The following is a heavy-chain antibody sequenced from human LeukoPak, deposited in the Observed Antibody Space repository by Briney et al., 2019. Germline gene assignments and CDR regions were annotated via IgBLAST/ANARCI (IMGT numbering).Heavy chain of an antibody. V-gene: IGHV4-34*01. D-gene: IGHD6-19*01. Sequence: SETLSLTCAVYGGSFSGYYWSWIRQPPAKGLEWVGEINHSGTSNYNPYLKSRVPISVDTSKNQFSLKQSSVTAAGTAVYYCARIGWYFHNDYWGQGTLVTVSS. J-gene: IGHJ4*02. CDR1: GGSFSGYY. CDR2: INHSGTS. CDR3: ARIGWYFHNDY.